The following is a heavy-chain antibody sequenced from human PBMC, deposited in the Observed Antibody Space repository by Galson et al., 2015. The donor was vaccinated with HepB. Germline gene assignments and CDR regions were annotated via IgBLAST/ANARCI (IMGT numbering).Heavy chain of an antibody. CDR2: ISYDGKNK. D-gene: IGHD2-15*01. V-gene: IGHV3-30*04. CDR3: ASPISRRYCSGGRCYLPFDS. Sequence: SLRLSCAASRFTFSSDYMHWVRQPPGKGLEWVAVISYDGKNKYYADSVRGRFTISRDNSEKTLYLQMSTLRPDDTAVYYCASPISRRYCSGGRCYLPFDSWGQGTLVTVSS. CDR1: RFTFSSDY. J-gene: IGHJ4*02.